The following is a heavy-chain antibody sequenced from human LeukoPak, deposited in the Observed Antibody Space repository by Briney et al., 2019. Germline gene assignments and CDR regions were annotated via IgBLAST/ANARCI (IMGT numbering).Heavy chain of an antibody. CDR3: AIGMYPGSGSYLTSHDD. CDR2: ISGNDDRT. CDR1: GFTFSNYV. J-gene: IGHJ4*02. D-gene: IGHD3-10*01. V-gene: IGHV3-23*01. Sequence: LSCTXXGFTFSNYVXSWVRQARGKGVXWVSLISGNDDRTYYADSVKGRFTVSRDNSRNTLFLQMYNLGIEDTSVYSCAIGMYPGSGSYLTSHDDWRQGSLVTVSS.